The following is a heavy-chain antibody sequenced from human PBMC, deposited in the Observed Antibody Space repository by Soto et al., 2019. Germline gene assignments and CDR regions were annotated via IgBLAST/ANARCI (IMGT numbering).Heavy chain of an antibody. J-gene: IGHJ5*01. CDR3: ARFGGAALWDNWFDF. V-gene: IGHV5-51*03. Sequence: EVQLVQSGAEVKKPGDSLKISCKGSGYGFYGYWIGWVRQMPGKGLEWMGIIYPDDSQTKYSPSLQGQVTMSADKSVSTAYLQWSSLKASDTATYYCARFGGAALWDNWFDFWGQGTLVTVSS. D-gene: IGHD3-16*01. CDR2: IYPDDSQT. CDR1: GYGFYGYW.